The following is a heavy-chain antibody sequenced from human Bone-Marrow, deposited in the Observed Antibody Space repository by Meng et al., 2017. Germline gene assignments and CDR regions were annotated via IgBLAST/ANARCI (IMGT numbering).Heavy chain of an antibody. D-gene: IGHD2-8*01. CDR2: IKSKTDGGTT. CDR3: TTDRGLYCTNGVCDGGYYYGMDV. V-gene: IGHV3-15*01. CDR1: GFTFSSYS. Sequence: GESLKISCAASGFTFSSYSMNWVRQAPGKGLEWVGRIKSKTDGGTTDYAAPVKGRFTISRDDSKNTLYLQMNSLKTEDTAVYYCTTDRGLYCTNGVCDGGYYYGMDVWGQGTTVTVSS. J-gene: IGHJ6*02.